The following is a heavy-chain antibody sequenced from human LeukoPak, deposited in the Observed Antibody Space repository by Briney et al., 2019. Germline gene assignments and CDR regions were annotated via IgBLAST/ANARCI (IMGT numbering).Heavy chain of an antibody. J-gene: IGHJ4*02. D-gene: IGHD4-23*01. CDR1: GYTFTGYY. CDR3: AREPDYGGTPFDY. CDR2: INPNSGGT. Sequence: GASVKVSCKASGYTFTGYYMHWVRQAPGQGLEWMGWINPNSGGTNYAQKFQGRVTMTRDTSISTAYMELSRLRSDDTAVYYCAREPDYGGTPFDYWGQGTLVTVSS. V-gene: IGHV1-2*02.